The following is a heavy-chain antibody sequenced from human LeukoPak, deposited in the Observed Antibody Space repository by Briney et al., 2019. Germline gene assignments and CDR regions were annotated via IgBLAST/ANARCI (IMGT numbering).Heavy chain of an antibody. D-gene: IGHD2-15*01. CDR1: GFTFSSYS. CDR3: ARDRRYCSGGTCYPVYFDY. J-gene: IGHJ4*02. Sequence: TGGSLRLSCAVSGFTFSSYSMNWVRQAPGKGLEWVSSITSSVNYMYYADSVKGRFTISRDNAKNSLYLQMDSLRAEDTALYYCARDRRYCSGGTCYPVYFDYWGQGTLVTVSS. CDR2: ITSSVNYM. V-gene: IGHV3-21*01.